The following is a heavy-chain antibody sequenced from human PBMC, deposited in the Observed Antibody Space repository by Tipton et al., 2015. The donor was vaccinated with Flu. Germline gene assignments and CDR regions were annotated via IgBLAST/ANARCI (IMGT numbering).Heavy chain of an antibody. Sequence: SLRLSCAASGFSVTNNHMNWVRQAPGKGLEWVSFISNVGDTYYADSVRGRFTISRDDSKDMLYLQMNSLRAEDTAVFYCAKSGGFDSWNQGALVIVSS. CDR3: AKSGGFDS. V-gene: IGHV3-53*05. CDR2: ISNVGDT. D-gene: IGHD1-26*01. CDR1: GFSVTNNH. J-gene: IGHJ4*02.